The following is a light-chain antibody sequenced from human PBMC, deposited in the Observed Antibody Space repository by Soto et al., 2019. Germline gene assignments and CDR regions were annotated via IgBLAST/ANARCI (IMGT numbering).Light chain of an antibody. V-gene: IGKV3-15*01. CDR2: GAS. Sequence: EVVMTQSPATLSVSPGERATLSCRASHSVSSSLAWYQQKPGQAPRLLISGASMRETGVPPRFSGSGSGTEFTLTISNLQSEDFAIYFCQKFNKWPWTFGQGTKVESK. J-gene: IGKJ1*01. CDR3: QKFNKWPWT. CDR1: HSVSSS.